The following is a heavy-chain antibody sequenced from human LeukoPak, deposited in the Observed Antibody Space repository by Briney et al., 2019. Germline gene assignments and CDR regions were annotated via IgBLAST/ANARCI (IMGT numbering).Heavy chain of an antibody. CDR3: ARDPYYDFWSGYWELDY. D-gene: IGHD3-3*01. V-gene: IGHV1-46*03. CDR2: INPSGGST. J-gene: IGHJ4*02. Sequence: ASVKVSCKASGNTFTGYYMHWVRQAPGQGLEWMGIINPSGGSTSYAQKFQGRVTMTRDTSTSTVYMELSSLRSEDTAVYYCARDPYYDFWSGYWELDYWGQGTLVTVSS. CDR1: GNTFTGYY.